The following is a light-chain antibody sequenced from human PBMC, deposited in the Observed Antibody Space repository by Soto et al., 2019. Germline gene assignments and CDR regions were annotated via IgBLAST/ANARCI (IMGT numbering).Light chain of an antibody. J-gene: IGKJ4*01. CDR1: QSISSW. Sequence: DIQITHSRSTLSASVGDRVTITCRASQSISSWLAWYQQKPGKAPNLLIYKASTLESGVPSRFSGSGSGTEFTLTISSVQPDDLATYYCQQYKSYPLTLGGGTKVDIK. CDR2: KAS. V-gene: IGKV1-5*03. CDR3: QQYKSYPLT.